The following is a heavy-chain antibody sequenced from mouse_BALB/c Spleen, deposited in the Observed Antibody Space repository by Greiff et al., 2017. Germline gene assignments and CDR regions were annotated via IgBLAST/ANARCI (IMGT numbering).Heavy chain of an antibody. Sequence: QVQLKESGAELVRPGVSVKISCKGSGYTFTDYAMHWVKQSHAKSLEWIGVISTYYGDASYNQKFKGKATMTVDKSSSTAYMELARLTSEDSAIYYCARNRYDAMDYWGQGTSVTVSS. D-gene: IGHD2-14*01. CDR2: ISTYYGDA. CDR1: GYTFTDYA. CDR3: ARNRYDAMDY. J-gene: IGHJ4*01. V-gene: IGHV1S137*01.